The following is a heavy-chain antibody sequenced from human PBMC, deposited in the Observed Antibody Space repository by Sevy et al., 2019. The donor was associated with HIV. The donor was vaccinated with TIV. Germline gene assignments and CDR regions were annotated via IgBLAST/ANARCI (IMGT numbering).Heavy chain of an antibody. V-gene: IGHV3-15*07. J-gene: IGHJ4*02. CDR3: TTDWRYYYDSSGYYPLADFDY. CDR1: VFTFSNAW. CDR2: IKSKTDGGTT. D-gene: IGHD3-22*01. Sequence: GGSLRLSCAASVFTFSNAWMNWVRQAPGKGLEWVGRIKSKTDGGTTDYAATVKGRFTISRDDSKNTLYLQMNSLKTEDTAVYYCTTDWRYYYDSSGYYPLADFDYWGQGTLVTVSS.